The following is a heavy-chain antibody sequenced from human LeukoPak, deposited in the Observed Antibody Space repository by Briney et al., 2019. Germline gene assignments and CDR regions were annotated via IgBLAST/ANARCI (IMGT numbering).Heavy chain of an antibody. D-gene: IGHD3-3*01. Sequence: PGGSLRLSCAASGFTFSSYAMSWVRQAPGKGLEWVSAISGSGGSTYYADSVKGRFTISRDNSKNTLYLQMNSLRAEDTAVYYCTRDRDLIYPGWFDPWGQGTLVTVSS. CDR2: ISGSGGST. J-gene: IGHJ5*02. V-gene: IGHV3-23*01. CDR1: GFTFSSYA. CDR3: TRDRDLIYPGWFDP.